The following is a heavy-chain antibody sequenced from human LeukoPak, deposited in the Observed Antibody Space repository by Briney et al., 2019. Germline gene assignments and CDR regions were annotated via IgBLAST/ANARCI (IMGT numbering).Heavy chain of an antibody. CDR1: GYTFTSYG. D-gene: IGHD6-19*01. Sequence: ASVKVSCTASGYTFTSYGISWVRQAPGQGLEWMGWISAYNGNTNYAQKLQGRVTMTTDTSTSTAYMELRSLRSDDTAVYYCARDLGSGWPYYYYYGMDVWGQGTTVTVSS. CDR2: ISAYNGNT. V-gene: IGHV1-18*01. J-gene: IGHJ6*02. CDR3: ARDLGSGWPYYYYYGMDV.